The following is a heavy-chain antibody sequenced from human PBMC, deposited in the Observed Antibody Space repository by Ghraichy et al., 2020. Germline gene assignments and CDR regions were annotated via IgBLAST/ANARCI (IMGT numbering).Heavy chain of an antibody. CDR2: IYYSGST. Sequence: ETLSLTCTVSGGSISSSSYYWGWIRQPPGKGLEWIGSIYYSGSTYYNPSLKSRVTISVDTSKNQFSLKLSSETAADTAVYYCAREYYYDSSGYYQLLDWFDPWGQGTLVTVSS. J-gene: IGHJ5*02. D-gene: IGHD3-22*01. CDR1: GGSISSSSYY. CDR3: AREYYYDSSGYYQLLDWFDP. V-gene: IGHV4-39*02.